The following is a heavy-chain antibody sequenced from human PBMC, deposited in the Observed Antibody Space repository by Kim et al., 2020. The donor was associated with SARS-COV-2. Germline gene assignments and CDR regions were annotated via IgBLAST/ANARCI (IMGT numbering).Heavy chain of an antibody. CDR1: GGSISSSSYY. CDR3: ARHDPQWLRFEGYFDY. D-gene: IGHD5-12*01. Sequence: SETLSLTCTVSGGSISSSSYYWGWIRQPPGKGLEWIGSIYYSGSTYYNPSLKSRVTISVDTSKNQFSLKLSSVTAADTAVYYFARHDPQWLRFEGYFDYWGQGTLVTVSS. V-gene: IGHV4-39*01. CDR2: IYYSGST. J-gene: IGHJ4*02.